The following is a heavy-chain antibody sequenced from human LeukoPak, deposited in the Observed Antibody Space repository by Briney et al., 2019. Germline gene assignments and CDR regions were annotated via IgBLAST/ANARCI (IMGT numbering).Heavy chain of an antibody. CDR3: ARSILLWFGEPHYGMDV. CDR1: GFTFSSYG. J-gene: IGHJ6*04. Sequence: PGRSLRLSCAASGFTFSSYGMHWVRQAPGKGLEWVAVIWYDGSNKYYADSVKGRFTISRDNSKNTLYLQMNSLRAEDTAVYYCARSILLWFGEPHYGMDVWGKGTTVIVSS. D-gene: IGHD3-10*01. V-gene: IGHV3-33*01. CDR2: IWYDGSNK.